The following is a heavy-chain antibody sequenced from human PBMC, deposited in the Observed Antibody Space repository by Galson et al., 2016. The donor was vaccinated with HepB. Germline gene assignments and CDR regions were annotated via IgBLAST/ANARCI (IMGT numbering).Heavy chain of an antibody. CDR2: IWSDRSNK. Sequence: SLRLSCAASGFTFSSYGMHWVRQAPGKGLEWVAFIWSDRSNKYYADSVQGRFTISRDDSGSTLYLQMSSLRAEDTAVYYCARGRGGYDSDFHLDYWGQGTLVTVSS. CDR1: GFTFSSYG. J-gene: IGHJ4*02. CDR3: ARGRGGYDSDFHLDY. V-gene: IGHV3-33*01. D-gene: IGHD5-12*01.